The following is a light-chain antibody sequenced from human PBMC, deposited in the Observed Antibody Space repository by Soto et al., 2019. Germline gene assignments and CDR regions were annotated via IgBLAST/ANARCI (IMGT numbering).Light chain of an antibody. CDR2: RND. V-gene: IGLV1-47*01. J-gene: IGLJ7*01. CDR1: KSNIGSNY. CDR3: VAWDDSLSAGV. Sequence: QSVLTQPPTASGTPGQRVTISCSGSKSNIGSNYVYWYQQVPGTAPKLLIYRNDQRPSGVPDRFSGSKSGTSASLAISGLRSEDEADYYCVAWDDSLSAGVFRGGIQLTVL.